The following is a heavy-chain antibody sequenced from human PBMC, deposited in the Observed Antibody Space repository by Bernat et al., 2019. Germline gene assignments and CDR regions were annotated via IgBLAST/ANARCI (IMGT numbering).Heavy chain of an antibody. Sequence: QVQLVESGGGVVQPGRSLRLSCAASGFTFSSYAMHWVRQAPGKGLEWVAVISYDGSNKYYAASVKGQFPISRENSKNPLFLQLNSLRAGDTVVYDWAGEPYYNSSGFDYGAREPWSPSPQ. CDR3: AGEPYYNSSGFDY. D-gene: IGHD3-22*01. V-gene: IGHV3-30-3*01. CDR2: ISYDGSNK. J-gene: IGHJ4*02. CDR1: GFTFSSYA.